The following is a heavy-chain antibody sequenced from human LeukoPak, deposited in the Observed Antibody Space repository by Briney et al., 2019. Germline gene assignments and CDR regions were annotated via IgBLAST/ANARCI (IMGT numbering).Heavy chain of an antibody. CDR1: GFTFSSYA. J-gene: IGHJ4*02. CDR2: VSGNVGST. CDR3: AKDQDRSVTTFHY. Sequence: GGSLRLSCAASGFTFSSYAMSWVRQAPGQGLEWGSSVSGNVGSTYYPDSVKGRVTISRDNSKNTLYLPMNSLRAEDTALYYCAKDQDRSVTTFHYWGQGTLVTVSS. D-gene: IGHD4-17*01. V-gene: IGHV3-23*01.